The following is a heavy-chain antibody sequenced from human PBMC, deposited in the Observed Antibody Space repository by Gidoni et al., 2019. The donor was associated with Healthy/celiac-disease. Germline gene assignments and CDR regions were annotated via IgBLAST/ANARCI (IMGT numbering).Heavy chain of an antibody. D-gene: IGHD6-6*01. J-gene: IGHJ4*02. CDR3: ARSIAARARFDY. CDR1: GFTVSSNY. Sequence: EVQMVESGGGVVQPGGSRRLSGAASGFTVSSNYMSWVRQAPGKGLEWVSVIYSGGSTYYADSVKGRFTISRDNSKNTLYLQMNSLRAEDTAVYYCARSIAARARFDYWGQGTLVTVSS. CDR2: IYSGGST. V-gene: IGHV3-66*01.